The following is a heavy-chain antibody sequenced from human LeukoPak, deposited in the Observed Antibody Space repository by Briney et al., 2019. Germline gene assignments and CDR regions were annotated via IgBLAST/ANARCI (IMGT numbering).Heavy chain of an antibody. CDR2: ISSRSNYI. Sequence: GGSLRLSCAASRFTFSNYSINWVRQAPGKGLEWVSSISSRSNYIFYADSVKGRFTISRDNAKNSLYLQMNSLRAEDTAVYYCARANIVLVPAANYYFYLDVWGKGTTVTVSS. J-gene: IGHJ6*03. CDR1: RFTFSNYS. V-gene: IGHV3-21*01. CDR3: ARANIVLVPAANYYFYLDV. D-gene: IGHD2-2*01.